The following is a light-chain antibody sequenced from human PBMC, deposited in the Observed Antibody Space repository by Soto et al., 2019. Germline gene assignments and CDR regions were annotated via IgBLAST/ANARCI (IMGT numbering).Light chain of an antibody. CDR2: DVS. CDR1: SSDVGGYNY. CDR3: CSYAGSYTPWV. V-gene: IGLV2-11*01. Sequence: QSVLPQPRSVSGSPGQSVTISCTGTSSDVGGYNYVSWYQQHPGKAPKLMIYDVSKRPSGVPDRFSGSKSGNTASLTISGLQAEDEADYYCCSYAGSYTPWVFGGGTKVTVL. J-gene: IGLJ3*02.